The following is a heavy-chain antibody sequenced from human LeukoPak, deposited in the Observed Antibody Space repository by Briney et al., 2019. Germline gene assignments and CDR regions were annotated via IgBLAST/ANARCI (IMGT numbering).Heavy chain of an antibody. V-gene: IGHV3-21*01. J-gene: IGHJ4*02. CDR2: ISSSSSYI. Sequence: GGSLRLSCAASGFAFSSYSMNWVRQAPGKGLEWVSSISSSSSYIYYADSVKGRFTISRDNAKNSLYLQMNSLRAEDTAVYYCARDLLTYSSSWDYWGQGTLVTVSS. D-gene: IGHD6-13*01. CDR3: ARDLLTYSSSWDY. CDR1: GFAFSSYS.